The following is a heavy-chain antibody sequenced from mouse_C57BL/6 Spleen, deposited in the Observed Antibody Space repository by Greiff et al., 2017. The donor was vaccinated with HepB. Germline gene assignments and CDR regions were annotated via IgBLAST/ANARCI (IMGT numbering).Heavy chain of an antibody. D-gene: IGHD2-1*01. CDR1: GFTFSSYA. CDR3: TRVRYGNSPYYAIDY. V-gene: IGHV5-9-1*02. CDR2: ISSGGDYI. J-gene: IGHJ4*01. Sequence: EVQLVESGEGLVKPGGSLKLTCAASGFTFSSYAMSWVRQTPEKRLEWVAYISSGGDYIYYADTVKGRFTISSDNARNTLYLQMSILKSEDAAMYYCTRVRYGNSPYYAIDYWGQGTSVTVSS.